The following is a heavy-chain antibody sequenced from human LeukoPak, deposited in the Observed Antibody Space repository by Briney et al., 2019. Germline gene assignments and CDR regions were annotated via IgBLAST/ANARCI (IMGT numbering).Heavy chain of an antibody. J-gene: IGHJ3*02. Sequence: SETLSLTCTVSGGSISSHYLSWIRQPPGKGLEWIGYIYYSGSTNYNPSLKSRVTISGDTSKNQFSLKLSSVTAADTAVYYCAREGPPNYDTIWGQGTMVTVSS. CDR1: GGSISSHY. D-gene: IGHD3-9*01. CDR2: IYYSGST. V-gene: IGHV4-59*11. CDR3: AREGPPNYDTI.